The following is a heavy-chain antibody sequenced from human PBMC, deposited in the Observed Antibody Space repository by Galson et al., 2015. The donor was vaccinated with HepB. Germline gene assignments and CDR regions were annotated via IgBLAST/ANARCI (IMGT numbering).Heavy chain of an antibody. CDR3: ATLVGATGFDY. Sequence: SVKVSCKASGYTFINYAMNWVRQAPGQGLEWVGWINTNTGNPTYAQGFTGRFVFSLDTSVSTAYLQISSLKAEDTAVYYCATLVGATGFDYWGQGTLVTVSS. CDR2: INTNTGNP. CDR1: GYTFINYA. V-gene: IGHV7-4-1*02. J-gene: IGHJ4*02. D-gene: IGHD1-26*01.